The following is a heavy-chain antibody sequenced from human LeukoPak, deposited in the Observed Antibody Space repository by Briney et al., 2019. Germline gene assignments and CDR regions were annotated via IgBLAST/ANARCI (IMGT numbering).Heavy chain of an antibody. V-gene: IGHV4-30-4*01. CDR3: SKLINYYGMDV. CDR1: GGSISSGDYY. Sequence: SQTLSLTCTVSGGSISSGDYYWSWIRQPPGKGLEWIGYIYYSGSTYYNPSLKSRVTISVDTSKNQFSLKLSSVTAADTAVYYCSKLINYYGMDVWGQGTTVTVSS. J-gene: IGHJ6*02. CDR2: IYYSGST. D-gene: IGHD1-26*01.